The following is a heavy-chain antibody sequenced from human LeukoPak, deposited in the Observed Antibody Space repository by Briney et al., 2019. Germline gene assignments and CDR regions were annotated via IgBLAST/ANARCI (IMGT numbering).Heavy chain of an antibody. Sequence: PSETLSLTCAVYGGSFSGYYWSWIRQPPGKGLEWIGEINHSGSTNYNPSLKSRVTISVDTSKNRFSLKLSSVTAADTAVYYCARGLGYSSSSRSGNWFDPWGQGTLVTVSS. CDR3: ARGLGYSSSSRSGNWFDP. CDR1: GGSFSGYY. D-gene: IGHD6-6*01. V-gene: IGHV4-34*01. J-gene: IGHJ5*02. CDR2: INHSGST.